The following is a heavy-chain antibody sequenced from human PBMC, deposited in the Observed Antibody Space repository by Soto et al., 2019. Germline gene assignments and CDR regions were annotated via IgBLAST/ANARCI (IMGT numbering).Heavy chain of an antibody. CDR2: IWYDGSNK. J-gene: IGHJ3*01. CDR1: GFTFSSYG. CDR3: ARRYSSTEKGAFDL. D-gene: IGHD6-13*01. V-gene: IGHV3-33*01. Sequence: QVQLVASGGGVVQPGRSLRLSCAASGFTFSSYGMHWVRQAPGKGPEWVAVIWYDGSNKYYADSVKGRFTLSRDNCKSPQYLEMNSQSAEDTAVYYCARRYSSTEKGAFDLWGQGTMVTVCS.